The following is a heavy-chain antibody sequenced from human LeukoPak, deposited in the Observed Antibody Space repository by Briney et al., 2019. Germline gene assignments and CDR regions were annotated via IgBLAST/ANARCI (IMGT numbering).Heavy chain of an antibody. D-gene: IGHD3-22*01. CDR1: GYTFTSHA. J-gene: IGHJ4*02. CDR3: ARDLYRIVVVPHYFDY. V-gene: IGHV1-3*03. Sequence: ASVKVSCKASGYTFTSHAIHWVRQAPGQRLEWMGWINGGGGDIKYSQEFQGRVTITRDTSANTAYMELSSLGSEDTAVYYCARDLYRIVVVPHYFDYWGQGTLVTVSS. CDR2: INGGGGDI.